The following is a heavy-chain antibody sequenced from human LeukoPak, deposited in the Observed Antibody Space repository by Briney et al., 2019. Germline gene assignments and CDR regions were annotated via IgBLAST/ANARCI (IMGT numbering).Heavy chain of an antibody. CDR2: ISAYNGNT. J-gene: IGHJ6*02. CDR3: AGVPWIQLWLLSADYYYGMDV. D-gene: IGHD5-18*01. Sequence: VASVKVSCTASGYTFTSYGISWVRQAPGQGLEWMGWISAYNGNTNYAQKLQGRVTMTTDTSTSTAYMELRSLRSDDTAVYYCAGVPWIQLWLLSADYYYGMDVWGQGTTVTVSS. CDR1: GYTFTSYG. V-gene: IGHV1-18*01.